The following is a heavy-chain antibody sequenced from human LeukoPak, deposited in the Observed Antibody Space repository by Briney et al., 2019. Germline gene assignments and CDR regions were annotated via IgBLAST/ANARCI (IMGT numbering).Heavy chain of an antibody. Sequence: GGSLRLSCAVSGFTFGNYAMSWVRQAPGKGLEWVSGITGGGGSTYYADSVRGRFTVSRDTSKDTLYLQMNSLRAEDTALYYCAKYQAIWRGYFDYWGQGTLVTVSS. V-gene: IGHV3-23*01. CDR1: GFTFGNYA. CDR2: ITGGGGST. CDR3: AKYQAIWRGYFDY. D-gene: IGHD3-3*01. J-gene: IGHJ4*02.